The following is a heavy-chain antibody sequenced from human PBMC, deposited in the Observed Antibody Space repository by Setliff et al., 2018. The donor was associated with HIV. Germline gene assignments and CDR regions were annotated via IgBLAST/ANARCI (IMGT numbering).Heavy chain of an antibody. CDR1: GGSISNDY. D-gene: IGHD3-22*01. Sequence: SETLSLTCTVSGGSISNDYWSWIRQSPGKGLEWIGYVNYTGDTNYNPSLKSRVTLSADTSKNQLSLSLTSVTAADTAVYYCARVRLTMIMMVDYFDQWGQGTLVTVSS. J-gene: IGHJ4*02. V-gene: IGHV4-59*12. CDR2: VNYTGDT. CDR3: ARVRLTMIMMVDYFDQ.